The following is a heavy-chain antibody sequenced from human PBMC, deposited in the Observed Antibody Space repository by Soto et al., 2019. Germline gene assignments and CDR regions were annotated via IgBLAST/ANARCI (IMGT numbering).Heavy chain of an antibody. Sequence: QVHLVQSGAEVKKPGSSVKVSCKGSGYAVTTYGITWVRQAPGQGLEWMGWISAHSGNTNYAQKLQGRVTVSRDTSTSTAYMELRSLRSDDTAVYYCARGRYGDYWGQGALVTVSS. CDR3: ARGRYGDY. J-gene: IGHJ4*02. CDR1: GYAVTTYG. D-gene: IGHD1-1*01. V-gene: IGHV1-18*01. CDR2: ISAHSGNT.